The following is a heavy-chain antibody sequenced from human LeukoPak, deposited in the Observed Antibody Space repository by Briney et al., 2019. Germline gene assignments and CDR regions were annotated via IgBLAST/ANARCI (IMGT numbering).Heavy chain of an antibody. Sequence: ASVKVSCKASGGTFSSYAISWVRQAPGQGLEWMGGIIPIFGTANYAQKFQGRVTITTDESTSTAYMELSSLRSEDTAVYYCAREEGIAAEYFQHWGQGTLVNVSS. V-gene: IGHV1-69*05. CDR2: IIPIFGTA. J-gene: IGHJ1*01. CDR3: AREEGIAAEYFQH. D-gene: IGHD6-13*01. CDR1: GGTFSSYA.